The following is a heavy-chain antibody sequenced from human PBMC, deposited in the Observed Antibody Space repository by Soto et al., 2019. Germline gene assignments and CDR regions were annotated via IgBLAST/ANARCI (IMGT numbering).Heavy chain of an antibody. D-gene: IGHD1-20*01. CDR2: ISPILGIA. V-gene: IGHV1-69*08. CDR3: ARDLTGTTQYAFDI. J-gene: IGHJ3*02. Sequence: QVPLVQSGAEVKKPGSSVKVSCKASGGTFSSYTISWVRQAPGQGLEWMGRISPILGIANYAQKFQGRVTITADKSTSKADMELSSLRSEDTAVYYCARDLTGTTQYAFDIWGQGTMVTVSS. CDR1: GGTFSSYT.